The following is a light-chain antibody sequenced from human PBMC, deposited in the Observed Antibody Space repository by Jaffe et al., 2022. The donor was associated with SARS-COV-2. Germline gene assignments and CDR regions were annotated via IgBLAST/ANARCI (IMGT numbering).Light chain of an antibody. CDR3: QQYDSYSSYT. CDR2: KAS. CDR1: QSISIW. V-gene: IGKV1-5*03. J-gene: IGKJ2*01. Sequence: DIQMTQSPSNLSASVGDRVTITCRASQSISIWLAWYQQKPGRAPKLLIYKASTLERGVPSRFSGSGSGTEFTLTISSLQSDDFATYHCQQYDSYSSYTFGQGTQLEIK.